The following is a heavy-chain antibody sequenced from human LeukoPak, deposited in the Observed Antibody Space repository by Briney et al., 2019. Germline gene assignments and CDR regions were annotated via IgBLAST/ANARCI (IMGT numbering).Heavy chain of an antibody. CDR2: IKSDGSST. D-gene: IGHD1-26*01. CDR1: GFSFSGYW. Sequence: GGSLRLSCTTSGFSFSGYWMHWVRQAPGKGLVWVSRIKSDGSSTTYADSVKGRFTISRDNAKNSLYLQMNSLRAEDTAVYYCARDFVGATGRNWFDPWGQGTLVTVSS. V-gene: IGHV3-74*01. J-gene: IGHJ5*02. CDR3: ARDFVGATGRNWFDP.